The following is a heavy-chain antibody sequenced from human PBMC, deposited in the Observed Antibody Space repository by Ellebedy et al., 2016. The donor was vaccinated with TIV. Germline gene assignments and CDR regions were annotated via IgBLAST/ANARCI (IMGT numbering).Heavy chain of an antibody. CDR3: AKLGHRATPDDS. CDR1: AYSFINYW. J-gene: IGHJ4*02. D-gene: IGHD1-14*01. CDR2: IDHSDSDT. V-gene: IGHV5-51*01. Sequence: PAGSLRLSCQGSAYSFINYWIVWVRQMPGRGLEWMGIIDHSDSDTRYSPSFQGQVTISADRSVTTAYLPFNSLEPSDTAVYYCAKLGHRATPDDSWGQGTLVTVSS.